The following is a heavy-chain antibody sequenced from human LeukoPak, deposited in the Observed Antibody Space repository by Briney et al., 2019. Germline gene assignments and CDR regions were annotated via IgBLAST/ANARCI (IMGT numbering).Heavy chain of an antibody. V-gene: IGHV1-18*01. CDR2: ISAYNANT. J-gene: IGHJ6*02. D-gene: IGHD1-26*01. CDR3: ARDRTRKIVGTTYGMDV. CDR1: GYTFTTYG. Sequence: ASVNVSCKASGYTFTTYGISWVRQAPGQGLEWMGWISAYNANTNYAQKLQGRVTMTTDTSTSTAYMELRSLRSDDTAVYYCARDRTRKIVGTTYGMDVWGQGTTVTVSS.